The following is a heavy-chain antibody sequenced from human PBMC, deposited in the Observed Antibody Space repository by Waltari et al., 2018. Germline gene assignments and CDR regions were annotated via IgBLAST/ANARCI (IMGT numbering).Heavy chain of an antibody. CDR3: ARLGCTSCYRPYFDY. J-gene: IGHJ4*02. CDR1: GGSFSGYY. D-gene: IGHD2-2*01. Sequence: QVQLQQWGAGLLKPSETLSLTCAVYGGSFSGYYWSWIRQPPGKGLEWLGEINHSGSTNYNPSLKSRVAISVDTSKNQFSLKLSSVTAADTAVYYCARLGCTSCYRPYFDYWGQGTLVTVSS. V-gene: IGHV4-34*01. CDR2: INHSGST.